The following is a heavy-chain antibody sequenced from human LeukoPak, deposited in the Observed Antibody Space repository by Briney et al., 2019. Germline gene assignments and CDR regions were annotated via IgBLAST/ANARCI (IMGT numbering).Heavy chain of an antibody. CDR2: IYSGGST. CDR3: ARDSSGYYSPWYFDL. CDR1: GFTVSINY. D-gene: IGHD3-22*01. Sequence: GGSLRLSCAASGFTVSINYMSWVRQAPGKGLEWAAIIYSGGSTYYADSVKGRFAISRDISKNTLYLQMNSLRAEDTAVYYCARDSSGYYSPWYFDLWGRGTLVTVSS. J-gene: IGHJ2*01. V-gene: IGHV3-53*01.